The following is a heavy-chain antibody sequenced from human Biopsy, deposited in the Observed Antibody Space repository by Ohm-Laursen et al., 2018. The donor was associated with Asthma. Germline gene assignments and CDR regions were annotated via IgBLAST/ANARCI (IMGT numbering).Heavy chain of an antibody. CDR3: ARDREYSSGWYQPLFDY. V-gene: IGHV3-33*01. D-gene: IGHD6-19*01. CDR2: IWYDGSNK. J-gene: IGHJ4*02. Sequence: SLRLSCAGSGFTFSSYGMHWVRQAPGKGLEWVAVIWYDGSNKYYADSVKGRFTISRDNSKNTLYLQMNSLRAEDTAVYYCARDREYSSGWYQPLFDYWGQGTLVTVSS. CDR1: GFTFSSYG.